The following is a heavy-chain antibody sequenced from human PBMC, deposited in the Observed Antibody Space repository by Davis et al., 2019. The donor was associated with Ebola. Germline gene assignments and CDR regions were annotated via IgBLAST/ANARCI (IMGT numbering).Heavy chain of an antibody. V-gene: IGHV4-4*07. CDR1: GGSISSYY. Sequence: SETLSLTCTVSGGSISSYYWSWIRQPAGKGLEWIGRIYTSGSTNYNPSLKSRVTMSVDTSKNQFSLKLSSVTAADTAVYYCARDHLYYDILTGRNGYYYGMDVWGQGTTVTVSS. J-gene: IGHJ6*02. D-gene: IGHD3-9*01. CDR2: IYTSGST. CDR3: ARDHLYYDILTGRNGYYYGMDV.